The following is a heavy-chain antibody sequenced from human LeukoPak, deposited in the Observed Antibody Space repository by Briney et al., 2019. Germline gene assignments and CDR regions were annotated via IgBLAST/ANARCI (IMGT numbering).Heavy chain of an antibody. CDR2: ISGSSTYT. D-gene: IGHD3-9*01. J-gene: IGHJ6*03. CDR1: GFTFSGYS. Sequence: GGSLRLSCAASGFTFSGYSMTWVRQGPRKGLEWVSSISGSSTYTYYADSVKGRYTISRDNAKNSLDLQMNSLRAEDTAVYYCARRSAGAPTGYYYMDIWGKGTTVSVSS. CDR3: ARRSAGAPTGYYYMDI. V-gene: IGHV3-21*01.